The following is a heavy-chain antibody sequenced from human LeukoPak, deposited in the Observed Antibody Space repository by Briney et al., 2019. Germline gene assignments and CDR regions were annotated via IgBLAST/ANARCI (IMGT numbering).Heavy chain of an antibody. J-gene: IGHJ4*02. CDR2: ISGSGGST. D-gene: IGHD3-3*01. V-gene: IGHV3-23*01. CDR1: GFTFSSYG. Sequence: GGSLRLSCAASGFTFSSYGMHWVRQAPGKGLEWVSAISGSGGSTYYADSVKGRFTISRDNSKNTLYLQMNSLRAEDTAVYYCAKSGVLRFLEWLLYFDYWGQGTLVTVSS. CDR3: AKSGVLRFLEWLLYFDY.